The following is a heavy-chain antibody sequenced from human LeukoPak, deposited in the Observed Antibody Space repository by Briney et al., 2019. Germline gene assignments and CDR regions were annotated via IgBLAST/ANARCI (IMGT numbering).Heavy chain of an antibody. J-gene: IGHJ5*02. V-gene: IGHV4-59*01. D-gene: IGHD3-3*01. CDR1: GGSISSYY. Sequence: SETLSLTCTVSGGSISSYYWSWIRQPPGKGLEWIGYIYYSGSTNYNPSLKSRVTISVDTSKNQFSLKLSSVTAADTAVYYCARGPRKGYYDFWSGYQNWFDPWGQGTLVTVSS. CDR3: ARGPRKGYYDFWSGYQNWFDP. CDR2: IYYSGST.